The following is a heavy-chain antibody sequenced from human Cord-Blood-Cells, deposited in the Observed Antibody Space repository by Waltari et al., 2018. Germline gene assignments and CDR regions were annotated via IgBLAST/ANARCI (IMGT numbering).Heavy chain of an antibody. CDR2: IYHSGST. CDR1: GYSTRRGYY. D-gene: IGHD6-13*01. CDR3: ARKGAAAGTEYFQH. Sequence: QVQLQESGPGLVKPSETLSLTCSVSGYSTRRGYYWGWIRQPPGKGLEWIGSIYHSGSTYYNPSLKSRVTISVDTSKNQFSLKLSSVTAADTAVYYCARKGAAAGTEYFQHWGQGTLVTVSS. J-gene: IGHJ1*01. V-gene: IGHV4-38-2*01.